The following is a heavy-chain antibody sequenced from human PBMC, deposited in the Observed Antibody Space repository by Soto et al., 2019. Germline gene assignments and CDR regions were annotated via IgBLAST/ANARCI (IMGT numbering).Heavy chain of an antibody. CDR3: ARDRITGTYYGMDV. CDR1: GFTFSSYA. D-gene: IGHD1-7*01. J-gene: IGHJ6*02. Sequence: GGSLRLSCAASGFTFSSYAMHWVRQAPGKVLEWVAVISYDGSNKYYADSVKGRFTISRDNSKNTLYLQMNSLRAEDTAVYYCARDRITGTYYGMDVWGQGTTVTVSS. CDR2: ISYDGSNK. V-gene: IGHV3-30-3*01.